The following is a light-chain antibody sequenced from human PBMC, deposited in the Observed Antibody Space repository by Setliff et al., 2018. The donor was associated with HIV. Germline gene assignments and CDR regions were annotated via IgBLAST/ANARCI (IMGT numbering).Light chain of an antibody. CDR2: AVS. CDR3: SSYTSSTPLYV. Sequence: QSALTQPASVSGSPGQSITISCTGSSSDVGGYNYVSWYQQHSGKAPKLMIYAVSNRPSGVSNRFSGSKSGNTASLTISGLQAEDEADYYCSSYTSSTPLYVFGTGTKV. V-gene: IGLV2-14*03. CDR1: SSDVGGYNY. J-gene: IGLJ1*01.